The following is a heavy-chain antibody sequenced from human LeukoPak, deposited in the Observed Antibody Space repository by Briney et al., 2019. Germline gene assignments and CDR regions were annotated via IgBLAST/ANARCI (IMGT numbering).Heavy chain of an antibody. CDR1: GYTFTSYD. V-gene: IGHV1-8*01. Sequence: GASVKVSCKASGYTFTSYDINWVRQATGQGLEWMGWMNPSRDSTGYAQKFQGRVTMTRNTSISTAYMELSSLRSEDTAVYYCARGPPHYYDSGGYYPWGRGTLLTVSS. CDR3: ARGPPHYYDSGGYYP. J-gene: IGHJ5*02. D-gene: IGHD3-22*01. CDR2: MNPSRDST.